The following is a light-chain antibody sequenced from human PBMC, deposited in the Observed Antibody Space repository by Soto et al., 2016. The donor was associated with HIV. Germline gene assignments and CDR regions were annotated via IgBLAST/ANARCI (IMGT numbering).Light chain of an antibody. V-gene: IGKV1-39*01. Sequence: DIQMTQSPSSLSASVGDRVTITCRASRNVGRYVNWFQQKPGKAPKFLISAVSTLEGGVPSRFSGSGSGTDFTLTISNAQPEDFATYCCQQSYSSPETFGQGTKVEIK. CDR1: RNVGRY. CDR3: QQSYSSPET. CDR2: AVS. J-gene: IGKJ1*01.